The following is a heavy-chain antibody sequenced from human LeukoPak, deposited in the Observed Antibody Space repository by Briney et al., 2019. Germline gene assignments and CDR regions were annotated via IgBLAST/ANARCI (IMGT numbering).Heavy chain of an antibody. CDR1: GYTFTNYG. D-gene: IGHD2-15*01. CDR2: ISAYNGNT. Sequence: ASVKVSCKASGYTFTNYGITWVRQAPGQGLEWMGWISAYNGNTNYAQKLQGRVTMTIDKTTSTAYMELRSLRSDDTAVYYCARGGANCSGGRCPRNWFDPWGQGTPVTVSS. CDR3: ARGGANCSGGRCPRNWFDP. J-gene: IGHJ5*02. V-gene: IGHV1-18*01.